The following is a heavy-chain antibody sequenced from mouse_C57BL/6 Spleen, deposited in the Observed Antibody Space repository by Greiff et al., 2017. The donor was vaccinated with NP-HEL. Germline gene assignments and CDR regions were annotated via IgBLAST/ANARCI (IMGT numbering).Heavy chain of an antibody. J-gene: IGHJ2*01. CDR2: IDPSDSYT. Sequence: VQLQQPGAELVMPGASVKLSCKASGYTFTSYWMHWVKQRPGQGLEWIGEIDPSDSYTNYNQKFKGKSTLTVDKSSSTAYMQLSSLTSEDSAVYYCARRSNYGDYFDYWGQGTTLTVSS. V-gene: IGHV1-69*01. CDR3: ARRSNYGDYFDY. CDR1: GYTFTSYW. D-gene: IGHD2-5*01.